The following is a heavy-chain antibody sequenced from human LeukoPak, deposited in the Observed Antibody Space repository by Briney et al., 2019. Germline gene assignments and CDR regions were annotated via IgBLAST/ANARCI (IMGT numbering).Heavy chain of an antibody. CDR3: ARDPWFGERPAYYYYGMDV. J-gene: IGHJ6*02. CDR1: GFTFSSYS. CDR2: ISSSSTI. D-gene: IGHD3-10*01. Sequence: GGSLRLSCAASGFTFSSYSMNWVRQAPGKGLEWVSYISSSSTIYYADSVKGRFTISRDNAKNSLYLQMNSLRAEDTAVYYCARDPWFGERPAYYYYGMDVWGQGTTVTVSS. V-gene: IGHV3-48*01.